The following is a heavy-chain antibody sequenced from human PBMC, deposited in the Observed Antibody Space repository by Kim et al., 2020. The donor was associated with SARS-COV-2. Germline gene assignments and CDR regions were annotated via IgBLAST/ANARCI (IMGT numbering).Heavy chain of an antibody. J-gene: IGHJ3*02. CDR3: ARNIHFDLLTGFLSAFDI. Sequence: GGSLRLSCEASGFSLSTHVMHWVRQAPGKGLEWVAAIWYDGSQTYYRDSVKGRFTISRDNANNMLFLQMNSLRAEDTALYYCARNIHFDLLTGFLSAFDIWGTGTTVTVSS. D-gene: IGHD3-9*01. CDR2: IWYDGSQT. CDR1: GFSLSTHV. V-gene: IGHV3-33*01.